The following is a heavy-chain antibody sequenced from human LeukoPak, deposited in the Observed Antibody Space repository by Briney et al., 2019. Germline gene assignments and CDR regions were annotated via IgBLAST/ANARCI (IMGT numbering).Heavy chain of an antibody. D-gene: IGHD6-19*01. V-gene: IGHV3-23*01. CDR1: GFIFSSYA. J-gene: IGHJ4*02. CDR3: AKTALAVAGIVPVESELDY. CDR2: ISGSGGRT. Sequence: GGSLRLSCAASGFIFSSYAMSWVRLAPGKGLEWISVISGSGGRTDYADSVKGRFTISRDNSKNTLCLQMNSLRAEDTAVYYCAKTALAVAGIVPVESELDYWGQGTLVTVSS.